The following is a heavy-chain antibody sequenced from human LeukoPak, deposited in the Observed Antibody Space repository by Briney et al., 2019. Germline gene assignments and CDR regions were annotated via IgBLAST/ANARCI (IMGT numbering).Heavy chain of an antibody. J-gene: IGHJ4*02. CDR1: GFTFSSYA. CDR3: ARTGTSSNVAATILFDY. CDR2: ISYDGSNK. D-gene: IGHD5-12*01. V-gene: IGHV3-30*01. Sequence: GRSLRLSCAASGFTFSSYAMHWVRQAPGKGLEWVAVISYDGSNKYYADSVKGRFTISRDNSKNTLYLQMNSLRAEDTAVYYCARTGTSSNVAATILFDYWGQGTLVTVSS.